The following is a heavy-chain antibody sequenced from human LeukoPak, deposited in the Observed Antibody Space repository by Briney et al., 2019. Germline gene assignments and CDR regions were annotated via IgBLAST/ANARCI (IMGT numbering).Heavy chain of an antibody. J-gene: IGHJ4*02. D-gene: IGHD2-8*01. CDR2: MWYDGSNK. Sequence: GGSLRLSCAASGFTFSNYGIHWVRQAPGKGLEWVAVMWYDGSNKYCADSVKGRFTISRDNSRNTLSLQMNNLRAEDTAVYYCARDRCTNGVCYLDYWGQGTLVTVSS. CDR3: ARDRCTNGVCYLDY. CDR1: GFTFSNYG. V-gene: IGHV3-33*01.